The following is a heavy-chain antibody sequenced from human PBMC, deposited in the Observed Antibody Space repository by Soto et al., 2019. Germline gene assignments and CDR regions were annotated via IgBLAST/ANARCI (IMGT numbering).Heavy chain of an antibody. Sequence: GSLRLSCVASGFTFSTYWMTWVRQAPGMGLEWVAGIKEDGSEEVYVDSVKGRFSISRDNAKTSLYLQLNSLRAEDTAVYYCATAISSPFSNFDYWGQGSLVTVSS. V-gene: IGHV3-7*01. CDR1: GFTFSTYW. CDR3: ATAISSPFSNFDY. D-gene: IGHD2-2*01. J-gene: IGHJ4*02. CDR2: IKEDGSEE.